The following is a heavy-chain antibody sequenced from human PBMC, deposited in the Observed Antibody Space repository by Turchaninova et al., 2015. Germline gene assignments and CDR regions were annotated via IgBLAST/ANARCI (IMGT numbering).Heavy chain of an antibody. D-gene: IGHD7-27*01. V-gene: IGHV4-38-2*01. CDR2: MYHSGST. CDR1: GSSCGCGSD. CDR3: ARLSGDLDGTDY. Sequence: VTGSSCGCGSDGGGSRQPQGKGLECIGSMYHSGSTDDTPSLKSRVTRSVDTSKNQCSRKLNSVTAADTAVYYCARLSGDLDGTDYWGRGTLVTVSS. J-gene: IGHJ4*01.